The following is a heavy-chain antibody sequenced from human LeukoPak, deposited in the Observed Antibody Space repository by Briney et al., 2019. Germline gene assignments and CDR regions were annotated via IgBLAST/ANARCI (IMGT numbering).Heavy chain of an antibody. J-gene: IGHJ4*02. V-gene: IGHV1-69*05. CDR2: IIPIFGTA. CDR1: GGAFSSYA. Sequence: SVKVSCKASGGAFSSYAISWVRQAPGQGLEWMGGIIPIFGTANYAQNFQGRVTVTRDTSTTTVHMELRGLRSEDTAVYYCARDQEGFDYWGQGTVVTVSS. CDR3: ARDQEGFDY.